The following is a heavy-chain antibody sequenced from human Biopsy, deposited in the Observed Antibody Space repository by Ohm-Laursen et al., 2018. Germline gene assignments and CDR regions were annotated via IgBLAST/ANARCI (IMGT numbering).Heavy chain of an antibody. CDR1: GDSINNYY. J-gene: IGHJ3*02. CDR3: ARGTGRYYVYGAFDI. D-gene: IGHD1-26*01. Sequence: SDTLSLTCTVSGDSINNYYWSWIRQPAGKGLEWIGRIYTSGSPNNNLSLESRVTMSVDTSKNQFSLNLRSVTAADTAVYYCARGTGRYYVYGAFDIWGQGTVVTVSS. CDR2: IYTSGSP. V-gene: IGHV4-4*07.